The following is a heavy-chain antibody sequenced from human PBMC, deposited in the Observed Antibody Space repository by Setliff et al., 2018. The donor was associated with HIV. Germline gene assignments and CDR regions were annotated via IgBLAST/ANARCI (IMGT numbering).Heavy chain of an antibody. CDR2: IYYSGST. V-gene: IGHV4-31*03. CDR1: GGSINSGGYY. J-gene: IGHJ5*01. CDR3: AKRAVQDGTVTSSNWFES. Sequence: SETLSLTCTVSGGSINSGGYYWSWIRQHPGKGLEWIGYIYYSGSTYYNPSLKSRVTISVDTSKNQFSLKLSSVTAADTAVYYCAKRAVQDGTVTSSNWFESWGQGTLVTVSS. D-gene: IGHD1-7*01.